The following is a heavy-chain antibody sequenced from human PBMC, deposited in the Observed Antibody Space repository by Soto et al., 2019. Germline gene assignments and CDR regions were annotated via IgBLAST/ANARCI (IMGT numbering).Heavy chain of an antibody. V-gene: IGHV1-69*13. J-gene: IGHJ6*02. CDR3: ARSRLNIVVISAFYYYYGMDV. CDR1: GGTFSSYA. D-gene: IGHD3-22*01. Sequence: SVKVSCKASGGTFSSYAISWVRQAPGQGLEWMGGIIPIFGTANYAQKFQGRVTITADESTSTAYMELSSLRSEDTAVYYCARSRLNIVVISAFYYYYGMDVWGQGTTVTVSS. CDR2: IIPIFGTA.